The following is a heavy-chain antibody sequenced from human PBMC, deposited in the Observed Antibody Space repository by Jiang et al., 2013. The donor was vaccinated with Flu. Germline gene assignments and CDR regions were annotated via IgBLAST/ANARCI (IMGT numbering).Heavy chain of an antibody. Sequence: TLSLTCTVSGGSISSYYWSWIRQPPGKGLEWIGYIYYSGSTNXNPSLKSRVTISVDTSKNQFSLKLSSVTAADTAVYYCAGGGRAMGGYSWRAFDIWGQGTMVTVSS. V-gene: IGHV4-59*01. D-gene: IGHD2-15*01. CDR3: AGGGRAMGGYSWRAFDI. CDR2: IYYSGST. J-gene: IGHJ3*02. CDR1: GGSISSYY.